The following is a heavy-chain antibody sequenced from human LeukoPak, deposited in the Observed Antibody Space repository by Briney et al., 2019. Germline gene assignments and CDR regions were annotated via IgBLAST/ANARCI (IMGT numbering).Heavy chain of an antibody. CDR1: GFIFSRYA. V-gene: IGHV3-23*01. D-gene: IGHD2-2*01. Sequence: PGGSLRLSCAASGFIFSRYAMSWVRQAPGKGLEWVSVISNSGDFTYYANSVKGRFTISRDNSRNTLYLQVNSLRAEDTAVFYCARRSSFSFDFWGQGTLVTVSS. CDR3: ARRSSFSFDF. CDR2: ISNSGDFT. J-gene: IGHJ4*02.